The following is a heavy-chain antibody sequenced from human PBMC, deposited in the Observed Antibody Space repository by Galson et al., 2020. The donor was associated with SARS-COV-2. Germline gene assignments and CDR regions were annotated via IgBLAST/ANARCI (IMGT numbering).Heavy chain of an antibody. D-gene: IGHD3-9*01. CDR3: ATEVPMTGRTDEYFQH. J-gene: IGHJ1*01. Sequence: GGSLRHSCAASGLNCSSCPMSWVRQAHGRRLERVSANNGRGHPTYPADHATSRFTISRDTSKNTLYLQMNSLRAEDTAMYYCATEVPMTGRTDEYFQHWGQGTLVTVPS. CDR1: GLNCSSCP. CDR2: NNGRGHPT. V-gene: IGHV3-23*01.